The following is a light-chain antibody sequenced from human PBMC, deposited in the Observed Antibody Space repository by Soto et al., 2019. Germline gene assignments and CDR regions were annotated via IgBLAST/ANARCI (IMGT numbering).Light chain of an antibody. CDR1: SGHSTYA. CDR2: INTDGRQ. Sequence: QPVLTQSPSASASLGASVKLTCTLSSGHSTYAIAWHQQQPEKGPRYLLKINTDGRQSKGDGIPDRFSGSRSGAERYLTISSLQSEDEADYYCQTWATGIRVFGGGTKLTVL. CDR3: QTWATGIRV. J-gene: IGLJ2*01. V-gene: IGLV4-69*01.